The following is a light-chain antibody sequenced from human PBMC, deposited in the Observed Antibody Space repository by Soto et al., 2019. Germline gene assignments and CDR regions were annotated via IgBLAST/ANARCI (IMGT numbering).Light chain of an antibody. CDR1: ETVATN. CDR2: GAS. CDR3: QQYFEWPPMT. V-gene: IGKV3-15*01. J-gene: IGKJ1*01. Sequence: EVVMTQSPATLSVSPGERATLSCRASETVATNLAWYQQKPGQAPRLLISGASTRAAGISDRFRGGGSGTEFTLTISSLRSEDSAIYYCQQYFEWPPMTFGQGTKVDIK.